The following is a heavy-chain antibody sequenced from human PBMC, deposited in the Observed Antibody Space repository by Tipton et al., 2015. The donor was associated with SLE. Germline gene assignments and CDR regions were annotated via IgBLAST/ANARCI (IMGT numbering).Heavy chain of an antibody. J-gene: IGHJ3*02. CDR3: ATITLYSPASFDI. CDR1: GGSINNDGDY. D-gene: IGHD1-14*01. V-gene: IGHV4-31*03. Sequence: TLSLTCSVSGGSINNDGDYWSWIRQYPGKNLEWIGYISYSGNAYYTHYNPSLKSRVTMPIDTSQNQFSLELNSVTAADTAVYYCATITLYSPASFDIWGQGTLVTVSS. CDR2: ISYSGNAYYT.